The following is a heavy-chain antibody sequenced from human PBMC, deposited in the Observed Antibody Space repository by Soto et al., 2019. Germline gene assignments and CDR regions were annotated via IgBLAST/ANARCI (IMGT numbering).Heavy chain of an antibody. Sequence: VQLVQSGAEVKKPGASVKVSCKASGYTFTSYAMHWVRQAPGQRLEWMGWINAGNGNTKYSQKFQGRVTITRDTSASTAYMELSSLRSEDTAVYYCARGGRITIFGVVISHFDYWGQGTLVTVSS. V-gene: IGHV1-3*01. CDR3: ARGGRITIFGVVISHFDY. CDR1: GYTFTSYA. J-gene: IGHJ4*02. CDR2: INAGNGNT. D-gene: IGHD3-3*01.